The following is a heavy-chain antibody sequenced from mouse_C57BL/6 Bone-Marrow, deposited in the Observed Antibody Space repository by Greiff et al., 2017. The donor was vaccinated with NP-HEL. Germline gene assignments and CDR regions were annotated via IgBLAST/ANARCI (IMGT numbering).Heavy chain of an antibody. V-gene: IGHV5-17*01. CDR1: GFTFSDYG. D-gene: IGHD1-1*01. CDR2: ISSGSSTI. J-gene: IGHJ3*01. CDR3: ARAYYGSSYLFAY. Sequence: DVMLVESGGGLVKPGGSLKLSCAASGFTFSDYGMHWVRQAPEKGLEWVAYISSGSSTIYYADTVKGRFTISRDNAKNTLFLQMTSLRSEDTAMYYCARAYYGSSYLFAYWGQGTLVTVSA.